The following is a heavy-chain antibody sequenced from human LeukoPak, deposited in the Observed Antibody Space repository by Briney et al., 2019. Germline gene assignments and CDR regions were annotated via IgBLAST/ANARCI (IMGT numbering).Heavy chain of an antibody. Sequence: ASVKVSCKASGYTFTDYYRHWVRQAPGQGLEWMGWIYPNSGGTNYAQNFQGRVTMTRDTSISTAYMGLSRLRSDDTAVYFCARGRSDYYLDSWGQGTLVTVSS. CDR1: GYTFTDYY. CDR2: IYPNSGGT. V-gene: IGHV1-2*02. D-gene: IGHD3-10*01. J-gene: IGHJ4*02. CDR3: ARGRSDYYLDS.